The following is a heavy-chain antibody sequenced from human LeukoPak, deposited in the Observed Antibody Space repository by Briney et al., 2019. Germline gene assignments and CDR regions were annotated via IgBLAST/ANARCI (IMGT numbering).Heavy chain of an antibody. CDR3: ARDPPLGYCSGGSCDEYFQH. CDR1: GFTFSSYS. V-gene: IGHV3-21*01. Sequence: GGSLRLSGAASGFTFSSYSMNWVRQAPGKGLEWVSSISSSSSYIYYADSVKGRFTISRDNAKNSLYLQMNSLRAEDTAVYYCARDPPLGYCSGGSCDEYFQHWGQGTLVTVSS. D-gene: IGHD2-15*01. CDR2: ISSSSSYI. J-gene: IGHJ1*01.